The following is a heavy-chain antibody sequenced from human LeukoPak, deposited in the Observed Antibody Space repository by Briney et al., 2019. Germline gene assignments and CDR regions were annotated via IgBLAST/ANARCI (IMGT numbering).Heavy chain of an antibody. J-gene: IGHJ6*02. CDR1: GFTFDDYT. CDR3: ARGEFAKDGYNSPIYYYYGMDV. Sequence: GGSLRLSCAASGFTFDDYTMHWVRQAPGKGLEWVSLISWDGGSTYYADSVKGRFTISRDNSKNTLYLQMNSLRAEDTAVYYCARGEFAKDGYNSPIYYYYGMDVWGQGITVTVSS. V-gene: IGHV3-43*01. D-gene: IGHD5-24*01. CDR2: ISWDGGST.